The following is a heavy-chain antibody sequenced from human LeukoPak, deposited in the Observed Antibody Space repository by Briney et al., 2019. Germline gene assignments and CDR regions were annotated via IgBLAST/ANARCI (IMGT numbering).Heavy chain of an antibody. Sequence: GASVTVSCKASGYTFTIYGISWVRQAPGQGLEWMGWISAYNGNTNYAQKLQGRVTMTTDTSTSTAYMELRSLRSDDTAVYYCAREGSGWYGHYFDYWGQGTLVTVSS. CDR3: AREGSGWYGHYFDY. CDR2: ISAYNGNT. J-gene: IGHJ4*02. CDR1: GYTFTIYG. V-gene: IGHV1-18*01. D-gene: IGHD6-19*01.